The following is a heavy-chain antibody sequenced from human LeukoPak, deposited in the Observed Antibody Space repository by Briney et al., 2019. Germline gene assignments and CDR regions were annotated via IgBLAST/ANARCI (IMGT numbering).Heavy chain of an antibody. J-gene: IGHJ4*02. V-gene: IGHV3-48*03. Sequence: PGGSLRLSCAASGFTFDDYAMNWVRQAPGKGLEWVSYISSSGSTIYYADSVKGRFTISRDNAKNSLYLQMNNLRAEDTAVYYCARHRPGYSSGHLLYYFDYWGQGTLVTVSS. CDR2: ISSSGSTI. CDR1: GFTFDDYA. D-gene: IGHD6-19*01. CDR3: ARHRPGYSSGHLLYYFDY.